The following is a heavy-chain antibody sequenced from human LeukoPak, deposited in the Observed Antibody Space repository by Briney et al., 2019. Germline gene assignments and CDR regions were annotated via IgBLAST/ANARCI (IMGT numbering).Heavy chain of an antibody. Sequence: SETLSLTCAVYGWSFSGYYWSWVRQPPGKGLEWVGEINHGGSTNYYPSLKSRVTISVDTSKNQFYLKLSCVTAADTAVYYCARLSGYSYGSFDYWGQGTLVTVSS. CDR1: GWSFSGYY. CDR2: INHGGST. J-gene: IGHJ4*02. D-gene: IGHD5-18*01. CDR3: ARLSGYSYGSFDY. V-gene: IGHV4-34*01.